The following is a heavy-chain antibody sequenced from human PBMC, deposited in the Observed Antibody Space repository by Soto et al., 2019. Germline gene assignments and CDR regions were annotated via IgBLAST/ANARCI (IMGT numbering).Heavy chain of an antibody. CDR1: GYTFTSYG. Sequence: ASVKVSCKASGYTFTSYGISWVRQAPGQGLEWMGWISAYNGNTNYAQKLQGRVTMTTDTSTRTAYMELRSLRSDDTAVYYCARDTPTYYYDSSGGGNWFDPWGQGTLVTV. CDR3: ARDTPTYYYDSSGGGNWFDP. CDR2: ISAYNGNT. V-gene: IGHV1-18*04. J-gene: IGHJ5*02. D-gene: IGHD3-22*01.